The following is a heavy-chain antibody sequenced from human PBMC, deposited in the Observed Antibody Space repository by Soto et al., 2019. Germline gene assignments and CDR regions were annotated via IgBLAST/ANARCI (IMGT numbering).Heavy chain of an antibody. CDR1: GYTFTSYG. J-gene: IGHJ4*02. D-gene: IGHD6-13*01. CDR3: ARDRHQYSSSFYYFDY. Sequence: ASVKVSCKASGYTFTSYGISWVRQAPGQGLEWMGWISAYNGNTNYAQKLQGRVTMTTDTSTSTAYMELRSLRSDDTAVYYCARDRHQYSSSFYYFDYWGQGALVTVSS. V-gene: IGHV1-18*01. CDR2: ISAYNGNT.